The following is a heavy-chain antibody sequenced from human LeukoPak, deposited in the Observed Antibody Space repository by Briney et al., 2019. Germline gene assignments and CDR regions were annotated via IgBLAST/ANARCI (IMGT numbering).Heavy chain of an antibody. D-gene: IGHD1-1*01. V-gene: IGHV3-48*03. CDR3: ARDQAGWNVAQAFDI. J-gene: IGHJ3*02. CDR1: GFTFSSYE. Sequence: GGSLRLSCAASGFTFSSYEMNWVRQAPGKGLEWVSYISSSGSTIYYADSVKGRFTISRDNAKNSLYLQINSLRAEDTAVYYCARDQAGWNVAQAFDIWGQGTMVTVSS. CDR2: ISSSGSTI.